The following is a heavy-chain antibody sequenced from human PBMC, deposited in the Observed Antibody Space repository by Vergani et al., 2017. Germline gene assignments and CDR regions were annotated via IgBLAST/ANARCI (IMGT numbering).Heavy chain of an antibody. V-gene: IGHV3-49*03. J-gene: IGHJ6*04. D-gene: IGHD2-2*02. CDR2: IRSKAYGGTT. Sequence: EVQLVESGGGLVQPGRSLRLSCTASGFTFGDYAMSWFRQAPGKGLEWVGFIRSKAYGGTTDYAAPVKGRFTISRYDSKNTLYLQMNSLKTEDTAVYYCTTAHRYCSSTSCYTCVWGKGTTVTVSS. CDR3: TTAHRYCSSTSCYTCV. CDR1: GFTFGDYA.